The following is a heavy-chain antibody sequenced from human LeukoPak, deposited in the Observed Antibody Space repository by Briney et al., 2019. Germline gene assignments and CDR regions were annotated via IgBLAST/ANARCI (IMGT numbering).Heavy chain of an antibody. J-gene: IGHJ4*02. CDR1: GGSISSGDYY. CDR2: IYYSGST. CDR3: ARRSKLGGARGFDY. Sequence: NPSETLSLTCTVSGGSISSGDYYWSWIRQPPGKGLEWIGYIYYSGSTYYNPSLKSRVTISVDTSKNQFSLKLSSVTAADTAVYYCARRSKLGGARGFDYWGQGTLVTVSS. V-gene: IGHV4-30-4*01. D-gene: IGHD1-26*01.